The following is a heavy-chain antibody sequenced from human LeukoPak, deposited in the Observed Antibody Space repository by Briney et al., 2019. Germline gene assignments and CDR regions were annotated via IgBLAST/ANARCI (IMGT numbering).Heavy chain of an antibody. V-gene: IGHV4-34*01. D-gene: IGHD2-15*01. CDR1: GGSFSGYY. J-gene: IGHJ6*02. Sequence: SETLSLTCAVYGGSFSGYYWSWVRQPPGKGLEWIGEIYHSGSTNYNPSLKSRVTISVDKSKNQFSLKLSSVTAAVTAVYYCASRYCSGGSCYGDYYYYYGMDVWGQGTTVTVSS. CDR3: ASRYCSGGSCYGDYYYYYGMDV. CDR2: IYHSGST.